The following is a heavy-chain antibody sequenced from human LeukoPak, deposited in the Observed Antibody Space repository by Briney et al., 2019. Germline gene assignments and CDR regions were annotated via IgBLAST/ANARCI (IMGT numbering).Heavy chain of an antibody. Sequence: SETLSLTCTVSGGSISSYYWSWIRQPAGTALEWIGRIYTSGTITYNPSLKSRVTMSVDTSKNQFSLKLSSVTAADTAVYYCARGAYCGGDCYWGPGAFDIWGQGTMVTVSS. CDR2: IYTSGTI. CDR1: GGSISSYY. J-gene: IGHJ3*02. V-gene: IGHV4-4*07. D-gene: IGHD2-21*02. CDR3: ARGAYCGGDCYWGPGAFDI.